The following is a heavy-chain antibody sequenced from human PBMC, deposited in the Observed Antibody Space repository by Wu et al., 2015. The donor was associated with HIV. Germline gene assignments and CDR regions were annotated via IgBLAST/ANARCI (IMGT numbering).Heavy chain of an antibody. CDR1: GGTFSSYA. V-gene: IGHV1-69*05. Sequence: QVQLVQSGAEVKKPGSSVKVSCKASGGTFSSYAISWVRQAPGQGLEWMGGIIPIFGTANYAQKFQGRVTITTDESTSTAYMELSSLRSEDTAVYYCARDRDGRRSGPYYLYYYYYYGMDVVGPRA. CDR2: IIPIFGTA. CDR3: ARDRDGRRSGPYYLYYYYYYGMDV. J-gene: IGHJ6*02. D-gene: IGHD2/OR15-2a*01.